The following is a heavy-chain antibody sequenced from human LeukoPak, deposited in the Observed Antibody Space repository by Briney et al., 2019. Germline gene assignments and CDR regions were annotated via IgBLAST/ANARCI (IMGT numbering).Heavy chain of an antibody. V-gene: IGHV4-30-2*01. CDR1: GGSISSGGYS. D-gene: IGHD3-22*01. J-gene: IGHJ4*02. Sequence: SETLSLTCAVSGGSISSGGYSWSWIRQPPGKGLEWIGYIYHSGSTYYNPSLKSRVTISVDRSKNQFSLKLSSVTAADTAVYYCARADRNSGNYFDYWGQGTLVTVSS. CDR2: IYHSGST. CDR3: ARADRNSGNYFDY.